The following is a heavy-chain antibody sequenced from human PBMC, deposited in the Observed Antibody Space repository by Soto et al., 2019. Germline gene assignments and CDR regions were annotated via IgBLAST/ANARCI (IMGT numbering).Heavy chain of an antibody. CDR1: GGSISSGDYY. D-gene: IGHD2-21*02. CDR3: ARVNCARDCYSFLYYSYGMDV. V-gene: IGHV4-30-4*01. Sequence: KPSETLSLTCTVSGGSISSGDYYWSWIRQPPGKGLEWIGYIYYSGSTYYNPTLKSRVAISVDTSKNQFSPKLSSVSAADTAVYYCARVNCARDCYSFLYYSYGMDVCRQDPTVTVS. J-gene: IGHJ6*02. CDR2: IYYSGST.